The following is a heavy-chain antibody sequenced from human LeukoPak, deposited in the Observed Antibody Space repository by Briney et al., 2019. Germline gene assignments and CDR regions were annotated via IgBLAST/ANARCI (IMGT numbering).Heavy chain of an antibody. D-gene: IGHD2-21*02. J-gene: IGHJ4*02. CDR1: GFTFSSYG. Sequence: PGGSLRLSCAASGFTFSSYGMSWVRQAPGKGLEWVSAISGSGGSTYYADSVKGRFTISRDNSKNTLYLQMNTLRAEDTAVYYCARARSYCGGDCYFDYWGQGTLVTVSS. CDR2: ISGSGGST. V-gene: IGHV3-23*01. CDR3: ARARSYCGGDCYFDY.